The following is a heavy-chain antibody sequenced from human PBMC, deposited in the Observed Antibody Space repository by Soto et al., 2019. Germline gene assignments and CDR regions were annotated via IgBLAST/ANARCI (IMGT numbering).Heavy chain of an antibody. V-gene: IGHV3-23*01. CDR3: ANPWVPCITGLPPTFYY. CDR2: ISDSGDIT. CDR1: EFTFSTYA. D-gene: IGHD1-20*01. Sequence: ELKLLEIGGGLVQPGGSLRLSCAASEFTFSTYAMTWVRQAPGRGLQWVASISDSGDITYYADSVKGRFTISRDNSRNPFYLQMNNLSPDNPALFICANPWVPCITGLPPTFYYGGRETLVT. J-gene: IGHJ4*02.